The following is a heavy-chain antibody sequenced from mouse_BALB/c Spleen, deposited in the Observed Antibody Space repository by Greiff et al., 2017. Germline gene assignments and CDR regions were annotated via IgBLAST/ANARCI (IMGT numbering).Heavy chain of an antibody. CDR2: IYWDDDK. V-gene: IGHV8-12*01. Sequence: QVTLKVSGPGILQPSQTLSLTCSFSGFSLSTSGMGVSWIRQPSGKGLEWLAHIYWDDDKRYNPSLKSRLTISKDTSRNQVFLKITSVDTADTATYYCARRDRRGFAYWGQGTLVTVSA. CDR3: ARRDRRGFAY. J-gene: IGHJ3*01. D-gene: IGHD2-14*01. CDR1: GFSLSTSGMG.